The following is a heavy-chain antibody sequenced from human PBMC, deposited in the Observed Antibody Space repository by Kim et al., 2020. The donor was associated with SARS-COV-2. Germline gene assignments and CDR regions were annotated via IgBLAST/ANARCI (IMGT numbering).Heavy chain of an antibody. Sequence: DSGKVRFTISRDNSKNTLYLQMNSLRAEDTAVYYCAKGLPSVTVPAHLRYWGQGTLVTVSS. V-gene: IGHV3-23*01. CDR3: AKGLPSVTVPAHLRY. D-gene: IGHD2-21*02. J-gene: IGHJ4*02.